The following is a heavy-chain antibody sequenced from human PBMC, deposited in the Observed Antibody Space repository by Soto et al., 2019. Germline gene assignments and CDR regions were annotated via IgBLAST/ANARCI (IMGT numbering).Heavy chain of an antibody. CDR2: ISAYNGNT. Sequence: ASVKVSCKASGYTFTSYGISRVRQAPGQGLEWMGWISAYNGNTNYAQKLQGRVTMTTDTSTGTAYMELRSLRSDDTAVYYCARGSVWLANPDAFDIWGQGTMVTVSS. D-gene: IGHD6-19*01. CDR1: GYTFTSYG. V-gene: IGHV1-18*01. CDR3: ARGSVWLANPDAFDI. J-gene: IGHJ3*02.